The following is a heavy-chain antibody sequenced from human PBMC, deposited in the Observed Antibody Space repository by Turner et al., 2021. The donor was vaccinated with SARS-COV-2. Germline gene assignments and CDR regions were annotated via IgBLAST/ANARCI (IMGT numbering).Heavy chain of an antibody. CDR3: ATDYAIVEATLLDY. CDR2: FDTEDGET. J-gene: IGHJ4*02. CDR1: GYTLIELA. V-gene: IGHV1-24*01. Sequence: QVQLVQAGAEVMKPGASVKVSCKVSGYTLIELAMHWVRQAPGKGLEWMGGFDTEDGETIYAQKIQGRVTMTEDTSTDTAYMELSSLRSEDAAVYYCATDYAIVEATLLDYWGQGTLVTVSS. D-gene: IGHD1-26*01.